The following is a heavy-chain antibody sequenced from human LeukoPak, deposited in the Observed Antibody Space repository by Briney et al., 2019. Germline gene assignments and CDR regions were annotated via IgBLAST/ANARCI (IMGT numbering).Heavy chain of an antibody. CDR3: ARGCAAAAVDY. CDR1: GGSFSGYY. V-gene: IGHV4-34*01. D-gene: IGHD6-13*01. CDR2: INHSGST. Sequence: KPSETLSLTCAVYGGSFSGYYWSWIRQPPGKGLEWIGEINHSGSTNYNPSLKSRVTISVDTSKNQFSLKLSSVTAADTAVYYCARGCAAAAVDYWGQGTLVTVSS. J-gene: IGHJ4*02.